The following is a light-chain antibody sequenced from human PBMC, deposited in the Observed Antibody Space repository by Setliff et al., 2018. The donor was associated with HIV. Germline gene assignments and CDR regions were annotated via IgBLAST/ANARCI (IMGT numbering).Light chain of an antibody. J-gene: IGLJ1*01. CDR1: SSDVGYYNY. CDR2: DVS. CDR3: SSYTTTSTYV. V-gene: IGLV2-14*03. Sequence: QSALAQPASVSGSLGQSITISCTGTSSDVGYYNYISWYQQYPGKAPKLTIYDVSDRPSGVSNRFSGSKSGNTASLTISGLQAEDEADYYCSSYTTTSTYVFGTGTKSPS.